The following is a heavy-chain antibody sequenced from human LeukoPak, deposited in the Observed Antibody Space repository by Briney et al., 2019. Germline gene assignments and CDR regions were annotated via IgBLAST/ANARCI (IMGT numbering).Heavy chain of an antibody. CDR2: IYPGDSDT. D-gene: IGHD3-9*01. Sequence: GESLKISCKGSGYSFTSYWIGWVRQMPGKGLEWMGIIYPGDSDTRYSPSFQGQVTISADKSISTAYLQWSSLKASDTAMYYCARLNPTAKYYDILTGHEPNWFDPWGQGTLVTVSS. V-gene: IGHV5-51*01. J-gene: IGHJ5*02. CDR1: GYSFTSYW. CDR3: ARLNPTAKYYDILTGHEPNWFDP.